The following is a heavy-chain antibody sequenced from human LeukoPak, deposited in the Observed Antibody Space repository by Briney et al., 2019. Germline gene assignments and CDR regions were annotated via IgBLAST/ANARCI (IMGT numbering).Heavy chain of an antibody. J-gene: IGHJ4*02. Sequence: PGGSLRLSCAASGFTFSSYWMSWVRQAPGKGLEWVANIKQDGSEKYYVDSVKGRFTISRDNAKNSLYLQMNSLRAEDTAVYYCARDRASFMVRGVLNYWGQGTLVTVSS. CDR2: IKQDGSEK. V-gene: IGHV3-7*01. D-gene: IGHD3-10*01. CDR3: ARDRASFMVRGVLNY. CDR1: GFTFSSYW.